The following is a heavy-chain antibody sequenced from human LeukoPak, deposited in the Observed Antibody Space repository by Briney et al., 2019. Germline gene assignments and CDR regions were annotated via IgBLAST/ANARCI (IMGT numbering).Heavy chain of an antibody. D-gene: IGHD3-10*01. J-gene: IGHJ4*02. CDR1: GYTFTSYG. CDR3: ARATGLLWFGELFYHFDY. V-gene: IGHV1-18*01. CDR2: ISAYNGNT. Sequence: ASVKVSCKASGYTFTSYGISWVRQAPGQGLEWMGWISAYNGNTNYAQKLQGRVTMTTDTSTSTAYMELRSLRSDDTAVYYCARATGLLWFGELFYHFDYWGQRTLVTVSS.